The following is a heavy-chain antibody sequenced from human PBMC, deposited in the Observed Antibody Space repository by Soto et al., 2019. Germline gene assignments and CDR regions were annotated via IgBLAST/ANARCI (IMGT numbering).Heavy chain of an antibody. CDR2: INPKFGDT. Sequence: QVQLVQSGAEVKEPGDSVRVSCEASGYTFTAYYIRWVRQAPGQGLEWMGWINPKFGDTTYAQDFLGRVSMTRDMSISTVYLELSRLTSDDTAIYYCARNMDYYYGPGSGNGHGFWGQGTTDTVFS. CDR1: GYTFTAYY. V-gene: IGHV1-2*02. CDR3: ARNMDYYYGPGSGNGHGF. D-gene: IGHD3-10*01. J-gene: IGHJ6*02.